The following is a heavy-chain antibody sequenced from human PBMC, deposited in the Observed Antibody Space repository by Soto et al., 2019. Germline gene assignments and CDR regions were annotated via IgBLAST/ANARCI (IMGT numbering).Heavy chain of an antibody. V-gene: IGHV3-66*01. Sequence: EVQLVESGGGLVQPGGSLRLSCAASGFTVSSNYMNWVRQAPGKGLEWVSVIYSGGSTYYSDSVKGRFTISRDNSKNTLYLQMNSLRAEDTAVYYCARESGRGLFDYWGQGTLVTVSS. CDR1: GFTVSSNY. CDR2: IYSGGST. D-gene: IGHD3-10*01. CDR3: ARESGRGLFDY. J-gene: IGHJ4*02.